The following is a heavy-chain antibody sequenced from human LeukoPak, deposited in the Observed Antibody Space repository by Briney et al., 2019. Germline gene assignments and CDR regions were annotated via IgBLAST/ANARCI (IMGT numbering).Heavy chain of an antibody. J-gene: IGHJ5*02. CDR2: ISGSGGST. D-gene: IGHD2-15*01. V-gene: IGHV3-23*01. Sequence: PGGSLRLSCAASGFTFSSYAMSWVRQAPGKGLEWASAISGSGGSTYYADSVKGRFTISRDNSKNTLYLQMNSLRAEDTAVYYCARDKRGAATPLPLDWFDPWGQGTLVTVSS. CDR1: GFTFSSYA. CDR3: ARDKRGAATPLPLDWFDP.